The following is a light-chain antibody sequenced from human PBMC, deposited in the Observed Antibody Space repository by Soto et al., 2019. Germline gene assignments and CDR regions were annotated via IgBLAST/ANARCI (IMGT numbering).Light chain of an antibody. J-gene: IGKJ1*01. CDR2: DAS. CDR1: QSVSSY. V-gene: IGKV3-11*01. Sequence: EIVLTQSPATLSLSPGERATLSCSASQSVSSYLAWDQQKPGQAPRLLIYDASNRATGIPARFSGSGSGTDFTLTISSLEPEDFAVYYCQQRSNWPPWTFGQGTKVDNK. CDR3: QQRSNWPPWT.